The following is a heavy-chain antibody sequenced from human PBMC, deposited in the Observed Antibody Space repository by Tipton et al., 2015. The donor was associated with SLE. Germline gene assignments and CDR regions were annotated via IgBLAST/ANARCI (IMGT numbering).Heavy chain of an antibody. CDR1: GYSFAGYC. D-gene: IGHD6-19*01. CDR2: IYPGDSDT. V-gene: IGHV5-51*03. J-gene: IGHJ3*01. CDR3: ASHSYNSCWLDAVDL. Sequence: QLVQSGAEVKKPGQSLKISCKGSGYSFAGYCIDWVRQMPGKGLEWMGLIYPGDSDTRYSPSFQGQVTISADKSISTAYLQWSSLKASDTAMYYCASHSYNSCWLDAVDLWRPGTMV.